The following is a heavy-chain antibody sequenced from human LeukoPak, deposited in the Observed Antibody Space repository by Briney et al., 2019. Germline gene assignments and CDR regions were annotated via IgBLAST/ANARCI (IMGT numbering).Heavy chain of an antibody. CDR2: IYTSGST. V-gene: IGHV4-61*02. CDR1: GGSISSGSYY. CDR3: ARPLHYYDTSGYSV. J-gene: IGHJ4*02. Sequence: SQTLSLTCTVSGGSISSGSYYWSWIRQPAGKGLEWIGRIYTSGSTNYNPSLKSRVTISVDTSKNQFSLKLNSVTAADTAVYYCARPLHYYDTSGYSVWGQGTLVTVSS. D-gene: IGHD3-22*01.